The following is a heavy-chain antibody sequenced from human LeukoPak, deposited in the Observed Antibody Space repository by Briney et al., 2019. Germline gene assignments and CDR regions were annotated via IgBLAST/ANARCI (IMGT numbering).Heavy chain of an antibody. V-gene: IGHV4-34*01. CDR2: INHSGGT. CDR3: ASMATTSDY. CDR1: GGSFSGYY. J-gene: IGHJ4*02. Sequence: SETLSLTCAVYGGSFSGYYWSWIRQPPGKGLEWIGKINHSGGTNYNPSLKSRVTMSVDTSKNQFSLKLSSVTAADTAVYYCASMATTSDYWGQGTLVTVSS. D-gene: IGHD5-24*01.